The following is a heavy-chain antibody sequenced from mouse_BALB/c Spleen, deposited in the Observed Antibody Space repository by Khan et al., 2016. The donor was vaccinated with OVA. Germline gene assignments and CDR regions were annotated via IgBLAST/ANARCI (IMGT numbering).Heavy chain of an antibody. CDR1: GISITTGNYR. CDR2: FFYSGTT. CDR3: ARDGGGFDSYYFDF. J-gene: IGHJ2*01. Sequence: EVQLQESGPGLVKPSQTVSLTCTVTGISITTGNYRWSWIRHFPGNKLEWIGYFFYSGTTTYNPSLTSRTSITRDTSKNRFFLEMNSLTTADTATYYGARDGGGFDSYYFDFWGQVTILTVSS. V-gene: IGHV3-5*02. D-gene: IGHD2-2*01.